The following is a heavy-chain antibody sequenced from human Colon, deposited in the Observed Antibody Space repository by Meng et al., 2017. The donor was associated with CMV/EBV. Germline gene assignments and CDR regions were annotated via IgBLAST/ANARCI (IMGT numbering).Heavy chain of an antibody. CDR2: ISSAGIYP. D-gene: IGHD2-2*01. CDR3: ARGKDCVVVPTPKNFFDP. Sequence: GESLKISCAASGFTFSSYAMHWVRQAPGKGLEWVSTISSAGIYPYYADSVKGRFTISRDNAKSSLYLQMNSLRAEDTAVYYCARGKDCVVVPTPKNFFDPWGQGTLVTVSS. V-gene: IGHV3-21*01. CDR1: GFTFSSYA. J-gene: IGHJ5*02.